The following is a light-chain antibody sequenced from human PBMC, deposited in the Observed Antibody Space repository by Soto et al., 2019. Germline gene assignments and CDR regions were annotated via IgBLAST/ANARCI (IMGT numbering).Light chain of an antibody. V-gene: IGKV3-15*01. Sequence: EIVMTQSPAALSVSPGEGATLSCRASQGIGSTLAWYQQKPGQTPRLLIYDASTRAAGVPARFSGSGSGTDFTLTINSLQSEDFAFYYCQQYTEWPQWTFGQGTKVDIK. J-gene: IGKJ1*01. CDR2: DAS. CDR1: QGIGST. CDR3: QQYTEWPQWT.